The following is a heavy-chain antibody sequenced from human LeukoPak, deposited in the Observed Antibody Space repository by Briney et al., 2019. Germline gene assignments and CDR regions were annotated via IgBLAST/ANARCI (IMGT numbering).Heavy chain of an antibody. V-gene: IGHV1-18*01. CDR2: ISAYNGNT. Sequence: ASVKVSYKASGYTFTSYGISWVRQAPGQGLEWMGWISAYNGNTNYAQKLQGRVTMTTDTSTSTAYMELRSLRSDDTAVYYCARDQADWLFYYYYGMDVWGQGTTVTVSS. CDR1: GYTFTSYG. D-gene: IGHD3-9*01. CDR3: ARDQADWLFYYYYGMDV. J-gene: IGHJ6*02.